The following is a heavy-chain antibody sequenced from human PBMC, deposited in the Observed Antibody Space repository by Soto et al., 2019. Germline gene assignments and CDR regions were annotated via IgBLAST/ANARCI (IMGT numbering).Heavy chain of an antibody. Sequence: SETLSLTCTVSGGSISSYYWSWIRQPPGKGLEWIGYIYYSGSTNYNPSLKSRVTISVDTSKNQFSLKLSSVTAADTAVYYCARRSSSWYDAFDIXGQGTMVTVSS. CDR3: ARRSSSWYDAFDI. CDR1: GGSISSYY. CDR2: IYYSGST. J-gene: IGHJ3*02. D-gene: IGHD6-13*01. V-gene: IGHV4-59*01.